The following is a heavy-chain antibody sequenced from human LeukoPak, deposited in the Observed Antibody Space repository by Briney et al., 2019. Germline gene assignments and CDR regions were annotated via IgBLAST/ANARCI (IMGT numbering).Heavy chain of an antibody. D-gene: IGHD1-26*01. CDR1: GYTFTPYG. CDR2: INPYNGHT. V-gene: IGHV1-18*01. Sequence: GASVKVSCKTSGYTFTPYGISWVRQAPGQGLEWLGWINPYNGHTNYAQKLQGRVTVTTDTSTSTAYMELRSLRSDDSAVYYCARQSGFYKMGAYGAFVYWGQGTLVTVSS. CDR3: ARQSGFYKMGAYGAFVY. J-gene: IGHJ4*02.